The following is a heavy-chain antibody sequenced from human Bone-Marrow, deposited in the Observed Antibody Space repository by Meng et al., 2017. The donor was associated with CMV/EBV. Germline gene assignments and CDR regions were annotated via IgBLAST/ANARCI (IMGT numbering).Heavy chain of an antibody. CDR3: AKDSSSSGRLYYFDY. Sequence: GGSLRLSCAASGFTFDDYAMHWVRQAPGKGLEWVSGISWNSGSIGYADSVKGRFTISRDNAKNSLYLQMNSLRAEDTALYYCAKDSSSSGRLYYFDYWGQGTRVTGSS. V-gene: IGHV3-9*01. CDR1: GFTFDDYA. D-gene: IGHD6-6*01. CDR2: ISWNSGSI. J-gene: IGHJ4*02.